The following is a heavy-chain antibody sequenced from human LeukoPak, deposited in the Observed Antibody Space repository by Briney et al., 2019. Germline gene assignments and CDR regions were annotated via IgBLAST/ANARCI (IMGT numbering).Heavy chain of an antibody. CDR2: IIPIFGTA. Sequence: GSSVKVSCKASGGTFSSYAISWVRQAPGQGLEWMGRIIPIFGTANYAQKFQGRVTITTDESTSTAYMELSSLRSEDTAVYYCARPAEDYDSSGYYLPFDYWGQGTLVIVSS. J-gene: IGHJ4*02. D-gene: IGHD3-22*01. CDR1: GGTFSSYA. V-gene: IGHV1-69*05. CDR3: ARPAEDYDSSGYYLPFDY.